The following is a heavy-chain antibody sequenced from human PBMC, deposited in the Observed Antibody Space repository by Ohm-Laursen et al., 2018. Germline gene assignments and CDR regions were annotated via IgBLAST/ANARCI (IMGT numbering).Heavy chain of an antibody. J-gene: IGHJ4*02. CDR1: GFTFTSSA. Sequence: SVKVSCKASGFTFTSSAVQWVRQARGQRLEWIGWIVVGSGNTNYAQKFQERVTITRDMSTSTAYMELSSLRAEDTAVYDCAREVGGISSWYHYWGQGTLVTVSS. CDR3: AREVGGISSWYHY. D-gene: IGHD6-13*01. V-gene: IGHV1-58*01. CDR2: IVVGSGNT.